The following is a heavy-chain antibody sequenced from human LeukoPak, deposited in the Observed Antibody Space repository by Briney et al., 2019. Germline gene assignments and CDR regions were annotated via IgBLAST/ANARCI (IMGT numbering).Heavy chain of an antibody. Sequence: PSGTLSLTCAVSGASISSSNWWSWVRQPPGKGLEWIGEIYHSGSTNYNPSLKSRVTISVDKSKNQFSLKLSSVTAADTAVYYCARDVRMVRGVIRAHWFDPWGQGTLVTVSS. CDR1: GASISSSNW. D-gene: IGHD3-10*01. J-gene: IGHJ5*02. CDR3: ARDVRMVRGVIRAHWFDP. CDR2: IYHSGST. V-gene: IGHV4-4*02.